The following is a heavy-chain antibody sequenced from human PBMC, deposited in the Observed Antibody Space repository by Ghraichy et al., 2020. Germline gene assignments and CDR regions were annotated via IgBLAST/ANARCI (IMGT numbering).Heavy chain of an antibody. Sequence: GGSLRLSCAASGFTFSSYWMSWVRQAPGKGLEWVANIKQDGSEKYYVDSVKGRFTISRDNAKKSLYLQMNSLRAEDTAVYYCARDMYYGNLWGSPPWGQGTTVTVSS. CDR1: GFTFSSYW. CDR2: IKQDGSEK. J-gene: IGHJ6*02. D-gene: IGHD3-16*01. CDR3: ARDMYYGNLWGSPP. V-gene: IGHV3-7*03.